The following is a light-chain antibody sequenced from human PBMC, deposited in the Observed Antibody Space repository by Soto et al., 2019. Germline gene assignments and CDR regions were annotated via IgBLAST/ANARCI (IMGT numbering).Light chain of an antibody. Sequence: DIQMTQSPSTLSASEGDTVPITFRASRGIDRWLAWYQEQPGKAPRLLISDASTLESGVPSRFSGSGSGTDFTLTIRSLQPEDFATYYCQQSYSTITFGQGTRLE. J-gene: IGKJ5*01. V-gene: IGKV1-5*01. CDR1: RGIDRW. CDR2: DAS. CDR3: QQSYSTIT.